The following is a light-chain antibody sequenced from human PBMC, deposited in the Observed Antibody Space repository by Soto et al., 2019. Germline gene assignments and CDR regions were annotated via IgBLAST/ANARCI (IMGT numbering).Light chain of an antibody. CDR3: SSYTSISTRV. CDR1: TSDVGSYNY. J-gene: IGLJ3*02. Sequence: QSALTQPASVSGSPGQSITISATGTTSDVGSYNYVSWYQQHQGKAPKLMIYEVSNRPSGVSNRFSGSKSGNTASLTISGLQAEDEANYYCSSYTSISTRVFGGGTQLTVL. CDR2: EVS. V-gene: IGLV2-14*01.